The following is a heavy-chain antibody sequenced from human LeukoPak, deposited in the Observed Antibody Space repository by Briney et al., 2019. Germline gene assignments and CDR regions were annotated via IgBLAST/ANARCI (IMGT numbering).Heavy chain of an antibody. D-gene: IGHD4-17*01. CDR3: ARDTVRGKRYYYYGMDV. J-gene: IGHJ6*02. CDR2: IYYSGST. Sequence: SETLSLTCTVSGGSISSYYWSWIRQPPGKGLEWIGYIYYSGSTTYNPSLKSRVNISLDTSKNQFSLKLSSVTGADTAVYYCARDTVRGKRYYYYGMDVWGQGTTVTVSS. CDR1: GGSISSYY. V-gene: IGHV4-59*01.